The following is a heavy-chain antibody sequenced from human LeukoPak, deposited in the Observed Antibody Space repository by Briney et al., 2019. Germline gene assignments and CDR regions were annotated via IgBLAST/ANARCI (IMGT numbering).Heavy chain of an antibody. V-gene: IGHV4-4*07. Sequence: SETLSLTCTVSDVSIRSYYWSWIRQPAGKGLEWIGRIYTSGSTNYNPSLKSRVTMSVDTSKNQFSLKLSSVTAADTAVYYCARDVLAQGLGYWGQGTLVTVSS. CDR1: DVSIRSYY. CDR3: ARDVLAQGLGY. J-gene: IGHJ4*02. CDR2: IYTSGST. D-gene: IGHD2/OR15-2a*01.